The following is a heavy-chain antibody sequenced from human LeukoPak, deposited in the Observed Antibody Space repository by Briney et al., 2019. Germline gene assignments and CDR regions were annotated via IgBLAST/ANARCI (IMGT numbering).Heavy chain of an antibody. Sequence: GRSLRLSCAASGFKYNMHWVRQAPGKGLEWVAFISFDGSTAYYADSVQGRFTFSRYTSNNTLHPQMNSLRTEDTAVYYCASHTSIAAYFHSWGQGPLVSVSS. J-gene: IGHJ4*02. CDR1: GFKYN. D-gene: IGHD2-21*01. V-gene: IGHV3-30*04. CDR2: ISFDGSTA. CDR3: ASHTSIAAYFHS.